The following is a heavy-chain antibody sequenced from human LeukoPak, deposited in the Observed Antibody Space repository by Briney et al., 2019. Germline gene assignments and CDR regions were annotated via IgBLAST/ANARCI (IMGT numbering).Heavy chain of an antibody. CDR3: ARAPWLRYFDWLPYAGYYFDY. D-gene: IGHD3-9*01. J-gene: IGHJ4*02. CDR1: GYSISSGYY. V-gene: IGHV4-38-2*02. Sequence: KPSETLSLTCTVSGYSISSGYYWGWIRQPPGKGLEWIGSIYHSGSTYYNPSLKSRVTISVDTSKNQFSLKLSSVTAADTAVYYCARAPWLRYFDWLPYAGYYFDYWGQGTLVTVSS. CDR2: IYHSGST.